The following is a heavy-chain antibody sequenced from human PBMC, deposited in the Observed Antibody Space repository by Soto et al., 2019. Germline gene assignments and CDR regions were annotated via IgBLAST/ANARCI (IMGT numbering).Heavy chain of an antibody. D-gene: IGHD5-18*01. CDR2: ISYSGST. V-gene: IGHV4-59*01. CDR1: GASISSYY. J-gene: IGHJ4*02. Sequence: ETLSLSCAVSGASISSYYCNWIRQPPGKGLEWIGYISYSGSTSYNPSLKGRITISVDTSKTQFSLTLNSVTAADTAVYYCARGITWIQLWPYYFDHWGQGTQVTVYS. CDR3: ARGITWIQLWPYYFDH.